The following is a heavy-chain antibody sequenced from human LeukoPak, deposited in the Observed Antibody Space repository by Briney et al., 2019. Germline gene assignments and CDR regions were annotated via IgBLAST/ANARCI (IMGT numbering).Heavy chain of an antibody. CDR3: ASMWLRDAVADPFDY. Sequence: KPSETLSLTCAVYGGSFSGYYWSWIRQPPGKGLEWIGEINHSGSTNYNPSLKSRVTISVDTSKNQFSLKLSSVTAADTAVYYCASMWLRDAVADPFDYWGQGTLVTVSS. CDR1: GGSFSGYY. J-gene: IGHJ4*02. D-gene: IGHD6-19*01. CDR2: INHSGST. V-gene: IGHV4-34*01.